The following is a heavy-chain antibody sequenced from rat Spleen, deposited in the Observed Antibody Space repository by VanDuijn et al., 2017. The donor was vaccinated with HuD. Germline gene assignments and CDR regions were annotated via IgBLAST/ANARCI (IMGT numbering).Heavy chain of an antibody. J-gene: IGHJ1*01. CDR3: ARAGYLRDWYFDL. CDR2: ISYDGSDT. V-gene: IGHV5-29*01. D-gene: IGHD2-2*01. Sequence: EVQLVESDGGLVQPGRSLKLSCAASGFTFTDFYMAWVRQAPTKGLEWVATISYDGSDTYYRDSVKGRFSISRDDAKSTIYLQMDRLRSEDTATLHCARAGYLRDWYFDLWGPGAMVTVSS. CDR1: GFTFTDFY.